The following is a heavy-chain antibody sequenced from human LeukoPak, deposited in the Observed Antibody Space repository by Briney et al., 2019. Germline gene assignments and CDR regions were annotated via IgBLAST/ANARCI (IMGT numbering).Heavy chain of an antibody. CDR1: GFTFSSYC. V-gene: IGHV3-30*03. D-gene: IGHD3-16*02. CDR3: ARDYVWGSYPGADAFDI. CDR2: ISYDGSNK. Sequence: GRSLRLSCAASGFTFSSYCMHWVRQAPGKGLEWVAVISYDGSNKYYADSVKGRFTISRDNSKNTLYLQMNSLRAEDTAVYYCARDYVWGSYPGADAFDIWGQGTMVTVSS. J-gene: IGHJ3*02.